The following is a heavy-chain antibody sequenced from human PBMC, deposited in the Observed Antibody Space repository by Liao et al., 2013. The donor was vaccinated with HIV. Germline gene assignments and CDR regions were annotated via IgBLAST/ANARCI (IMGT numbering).Heavy chain of an antibody. CDR3: ARDIVAGTPGRY. D-gene: IGHD6-19*01. Sequence: QVQLQESGPGLVKPSQTLSLTCTVSGGSISSGSYYWSWIRAARGKGLEWIGRIYASGXTNYNPSLKSRVTILVDTSKNQFSLKLSSVTAADTAVYYCARDIVAGTPGRYWGQGTLVTVSS. J-gene: IGHJ4*02. CDR2: IYASGXT. V-gene: IGHV4-61*02. CDR1: GGSISSGSYY.